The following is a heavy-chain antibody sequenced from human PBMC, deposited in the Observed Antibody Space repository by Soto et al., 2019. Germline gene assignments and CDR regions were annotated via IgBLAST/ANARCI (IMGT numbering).Heavy chain of an antibody. Sequence: ASVKVSCKASGYTFTGYYMHWVRQAPGQGLEWMGWINPNSGGTNYAQKFQGWVTMTRDTSISTAYMELSRLRSDDTAVYYCARAIYDFWNTYYMDVWGKGTTVTVSS. V-gene: IGHV1-2*04. CDR3: ARAIYDFWNTYYMDV. J-gene: IGHJ6*03. CDR1: GYTFTGYY. CDR2: INPNSGGT. D-gene: IGHD3-3*01.